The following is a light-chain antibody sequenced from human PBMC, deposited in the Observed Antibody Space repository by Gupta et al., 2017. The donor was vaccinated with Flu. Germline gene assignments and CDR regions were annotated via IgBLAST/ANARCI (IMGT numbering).Light chain of an antibody. CDR3: AAWDDSLNGYV. CDR1: SSNIGSNS. J-gene: IGLJ1*01. V-gene: IGLV1-44*01. Sequence: QSVLTQPPSASGTPGQRVTISCSGSSSNIGSNSVNWSQQLPGTAPKLLIYSNNQRPSGVPDRFSGSKSGTSASLAISGLQSEDEADYYCAAWDDSLNGYVFGTGTEVTVL. CDR2: SNN.